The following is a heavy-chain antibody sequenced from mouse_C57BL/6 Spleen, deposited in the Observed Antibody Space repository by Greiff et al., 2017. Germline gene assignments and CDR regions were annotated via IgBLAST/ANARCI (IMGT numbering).Heavy chain of an antibody. V-gene: IGHV1-20*01. J-gene: IGHJ2*01. CDR1: GYSFTGYF. CDR2: INPYNGDT. D-gene: IGHD2-4*01. Sequence: EVKLMESGPELVKPGDSVKISCKASGYSFTGYFMNWVMQSHGKSLEWIGRINPYNGDTFYNQKFKGKATLTVDKSSSTAHMELRSLTSEDSAVYYCARYDYYFDYWGQGTTLTVSS. CDR3: ARYDYYFDY.